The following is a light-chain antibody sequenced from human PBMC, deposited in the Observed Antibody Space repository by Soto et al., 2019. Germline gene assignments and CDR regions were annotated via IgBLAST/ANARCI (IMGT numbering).Light chain of an antibody. V-gene: IGKV1-5*01. Sequence: DIQMTQSPSTLSASVGDRVTITCRASQSISSWLAWYQQKPGKAPKLLIYDASSLESGVPSRFSGSGSGTEFTLTISSLQPDDFANYYCQQYNSYTITFGQGTRLEI. CDR2: DAS. CDR1: QSISSW. J-gene: IGKJ5*01. CDR3: QQYNSYTIT.